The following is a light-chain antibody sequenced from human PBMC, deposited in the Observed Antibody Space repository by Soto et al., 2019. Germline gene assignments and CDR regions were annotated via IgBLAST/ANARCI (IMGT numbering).Light chain of an antibody. CDR3: QQYNDWPRT. Sequence: ETVMTQSPATLSLSPGESVTLSCRDSEGVGSSLAWYQQKPGQAPRVLIYGASTTAPGIPARFSGSGSGTEFTLNISSLQYEDSAVYHCQQYNDWPRTFGQGTKVDIK. CDR2: GAS. CDR1: EGVGSS. V-gene: IGKV3-15*01. J-gene: IGKJ1*01.